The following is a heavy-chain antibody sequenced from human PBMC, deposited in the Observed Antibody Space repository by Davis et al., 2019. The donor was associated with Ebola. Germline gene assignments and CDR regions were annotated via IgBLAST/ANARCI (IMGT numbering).Heavy chain of an antibody. D-gene: IGHD5-12*01. V-gene: IGHV1-2*04. CDR1: GYTFTGYY. J-gene: IGHJ6*02. CDR3: ARDHGGYDLGYYYGMDV. CDR2: INPNSGGT. Sequence: ASVKVSCKASGYTFTGYYMHWVRQAPGQGLEWMGWINPNSGGTNYAQKFQGWVTMTRDTSISTAYMELSSLRSEDTAVYYCARDHGGYDLGYYYGMDVWGQGTTVTVSS.